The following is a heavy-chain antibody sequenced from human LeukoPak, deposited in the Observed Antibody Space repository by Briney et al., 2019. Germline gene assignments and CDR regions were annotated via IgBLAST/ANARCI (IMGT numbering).Heavy chain of an antibody. J-gene: IGHJ4*02. D-gene: IGHD3-22*01. V-gene: IGHV3-21*01. CDR3: ARDSGRRYYYDSSGTLPDY. Sequence: LXLXXXXSGFTXSSYSMTWVRQAPGKGLEWVSSISSSSSYIYYADSVKGRFTISRDNAKNSLYLQMNSLRAEDTAVYYCARDSGRRYYYDSSGTLPDYWGQGTLVTVSS. CDR1: GFTXSSYS. CDR2: ISSSSSYI.